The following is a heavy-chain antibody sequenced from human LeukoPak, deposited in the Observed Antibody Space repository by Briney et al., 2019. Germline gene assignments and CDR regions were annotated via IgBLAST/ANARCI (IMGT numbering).Heavy chain of an antibody. CDR3: ARELNSGSYFWIDY. V-gene: IGHV1-69*04. D-gene: IGHD1-26*01. Sequence: SVKVSCKASGGTFSSYVISWVRQAPGQGLEWMGRIIPILGIANYAQKFQGRVTITADKSTSTAYMELSSLRSEDTAVYYCARELNSGSYFWIDYWGQGTLVTVSP. J-gene: IGHJ4*02. CDR2: IIPILGIA. CDR1: GGTFSSYV.